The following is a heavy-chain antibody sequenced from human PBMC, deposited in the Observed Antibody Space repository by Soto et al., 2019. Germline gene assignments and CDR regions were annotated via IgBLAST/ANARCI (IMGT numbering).Heavy chain of an antibody. CDR3: ARGQLQFDT. J-gene: IGHJ5*02. V-gene: IGHV4-59*01. CDR1: GGSISSYY. CDR2: IYYSGST. D-gene: IGHD6-13*01. Sequence: SETLSLTCTVSGGSISSYYWSWIRQPPGKGLEWIGYIYYSGSTNYNPSLKSRVTISVDTSKNQFSLKLSSVTAAHTAGYYGARGQLQFDTWGQGPLVTVSS.